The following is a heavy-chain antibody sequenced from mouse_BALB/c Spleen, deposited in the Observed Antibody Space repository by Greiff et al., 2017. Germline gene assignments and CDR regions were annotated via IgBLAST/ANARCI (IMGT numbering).Heavy chain of an antibody. V-gene: IGHV2-6-7*01. D-gene: IGHD2-2*01. CDR2: IWGDGST. J-gene: IGHJ3*01. CDR3: AREVDLLWLRRRSWFAY. Sequence: VKLVESGPGLVAPSQSLSITCTVSGFSLTGYGVNWVRQPPGKGLEWLGMIWGDGSTDYNSALKSRLSISKDNSKSQVFLKMNSLQTDDTARYYCAREVDLLWLRRRSWFAYWGQGTLVTVSA. CDR1: GFSLTGYG.